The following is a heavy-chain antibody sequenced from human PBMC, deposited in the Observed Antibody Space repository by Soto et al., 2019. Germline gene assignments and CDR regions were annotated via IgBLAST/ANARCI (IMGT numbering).Heavy chain of an antibody. CDR3: ASPKRDVSADAIGY. V-gene: IGHV3-21*01. J-gene: IGHJ4*02. CDR2: ISPSSTYI. D-gene: IGHD2-2*02. Sequence: GGALRLSCAASGFTFNNYNMDWVRQAPGKGLEWVASISPSSTYIYYADSLKGRFTISRDNARNSLYLQMDGLRAEDTAVYYCASPKRDVSADAIGYWGQGTLVTVSS. CDR1: GFTFNNYN.